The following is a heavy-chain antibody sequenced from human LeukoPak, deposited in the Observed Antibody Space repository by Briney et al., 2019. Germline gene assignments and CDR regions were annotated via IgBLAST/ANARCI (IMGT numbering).Heavy chain of an antibody. CDR2: IYHSGST. CDR1: GYSISSGYY. J-gene: IGHJ5*02. D-gene: IGHD3-10*01. Sequence: SETLSLTCSVSGYSISSGYYWGWIRQPPGKGLEWIGSIYHSGSTYYNPSLKSRVTISVDTSKNQFSLKLSSVTAADTAVYYCAKMGSMRFGGSLEGNNWFDPWGQGTLVTVSS. V-gene: IGHV4-38-2*02. CDR3: AKMGSMRFGGSLEGNNWFDP.